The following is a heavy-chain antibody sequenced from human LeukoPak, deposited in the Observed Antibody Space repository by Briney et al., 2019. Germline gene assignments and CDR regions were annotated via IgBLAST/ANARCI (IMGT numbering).Heavy chain of an antibody. Sequence: GGSLRLSCAASGFTFSSYSMNWVRQAPGKGLEWVSYISSSSSTIYYADSVKGRLTISRDNSKNTLYLQMNSLRAEDTAVYYCARERGTELDYWGQGTLVTVSS. CDR2: ISSSSSTI. CDR1: GFTFSSYS. CDR3: ARERGTELDY. J-gene: IGHJ4*02. V-gene: IGHV3-48*01. D-gene: IGHD1-14*01.